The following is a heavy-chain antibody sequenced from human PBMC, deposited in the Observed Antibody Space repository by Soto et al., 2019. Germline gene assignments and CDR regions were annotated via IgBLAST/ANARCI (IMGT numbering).Heavy chain of an antibody. CDR1: GGTFSSYA. CDR3: ARGATYYDFWSGYLRYLCYYGMDF. D-gene: IGHD3-3*01. Sequence: ASVKVSCKASGGTFSSYAISWVRQAPGQGLEWMGGIIPIFCTANYAQKFQGRVTITADESTSTAYMELSSLRSEDTAVYYCARGATYYDFWSGYLRYLCYYGMDFWGQGTTVTVSS. J-gene: IGHJ6*02. V-gene: IGHV1-69*13. CDR2: IIPIFCTA.